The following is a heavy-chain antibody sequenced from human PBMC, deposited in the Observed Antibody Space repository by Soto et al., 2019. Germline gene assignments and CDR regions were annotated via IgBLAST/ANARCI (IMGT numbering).Heavy chain of an antibody. CDR3: ARGIAAAGMAAYYYYYGIDV. CDR1: GYSFTSYW. Sequence: GESLKISCKGSGYSFTSYWISWVRQMPGKGLEWMGRIDPSDSYTNYSPSFQGHVTISADKSISTAYLQWSSLKASDTAMYYCARGIAAAGMAAYYYYYGIDVWGQGTTVTVSS. CDR2: IDPSDSYT. J-gene: IGHJ6*02. V-gene: IGHV5-10-1*01. D-gene: IGHD6-13*01.